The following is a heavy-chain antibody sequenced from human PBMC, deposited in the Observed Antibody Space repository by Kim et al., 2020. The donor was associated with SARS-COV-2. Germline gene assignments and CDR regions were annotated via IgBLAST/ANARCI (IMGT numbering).Heavy chain of an antibody. J-gene: IGHJ5*02. CDR1: GGSISSYY. V-gene: IGHV4-59*01. Sequence: SETLSLTCTVSGGSISSYYWSWIRQPPGKGLEWIGYIYYSGSTNYNPSLKSRVTISVDTSKNQFSLKLSSVTAADTAVYYCARWFGRRGVDWFDPWGQGTLVTVSS. D-gene: IGHD3-10*01. CDR2: IYYSGST. CDR3: ARWFGRRGVDWFDP.